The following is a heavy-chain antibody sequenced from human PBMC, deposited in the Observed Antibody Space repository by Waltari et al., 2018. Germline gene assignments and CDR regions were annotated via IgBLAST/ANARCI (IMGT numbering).Heavy chain of an antibody. CDR3: ARGRGYGYRALDY. J-gene: IGHJ4*02. Sequence: QVQLQQWGAGLLKPSETLSLTCAVYGGSFSGYSWSWIRQPPGKGLEWIGEINHSGSTNYNPSLKSRVTISVDTSKNQFSLKLSSVTAADTAVYYCARGRGYGYRALDYWGQGTLVTVSS. CDR2: INHSGST. CDR1: GGSFSGYS. V-gene: IGHV4-34*01. D-gene: IGHD5-18*01.